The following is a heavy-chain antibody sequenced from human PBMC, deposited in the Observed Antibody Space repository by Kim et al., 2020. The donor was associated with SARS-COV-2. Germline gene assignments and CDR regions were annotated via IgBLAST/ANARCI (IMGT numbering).Heavy chain of an antibody. D-gene: IGHD6-13*01. Sequence: FQGQVTISRDKSISTAYLQWSSLKASDTAMYYCARQHESRIAAAGDYFDYWGQGTLVTVSS. J-gene: IGHJ4*02. CDR3: ARQHESRIAAAGDYFDY. V-gene: IGHV5-51*01.